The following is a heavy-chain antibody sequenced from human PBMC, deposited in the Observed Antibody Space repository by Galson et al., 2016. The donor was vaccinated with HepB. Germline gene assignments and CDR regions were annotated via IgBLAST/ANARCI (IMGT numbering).Heavy chain of an antibody. Sequence: SLRLSCAASGFTFSTYAIHWVRQAPGRGLEWVAIISYDGTNTYYADFVKGRFTISRDNSKNTMYLQMTSLRVEDTAVYFCARVHLELLYLHSPPDIWGQGTLVTVSS. CDR3: ARVHLELLYLHSPPDI. J-gene: IGHJ4*02. CDR2: ISYDGTNT. V-gene: IGHV3-30-3*01. D-gene: IGHD3-9*01. CDR1: GFTFSTYA.